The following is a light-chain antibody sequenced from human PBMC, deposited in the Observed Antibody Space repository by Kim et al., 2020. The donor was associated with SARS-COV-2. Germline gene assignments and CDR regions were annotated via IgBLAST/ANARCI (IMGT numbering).Light chain of an antibody. V-gene: IGLV3-21*01. CDR1: DIGRKS. CDR3: KVWDSSTDHVI. Sequence: SYELIQPPSLSVAPGETATISCGGNDIGRKSVHWYQQRPGQAPALVIYFDKDRPSGIPERFSGSNSENSATLTISRVEVGDEADYYCKVWDSSTDHVIFG. J-gene: IGLJ2*01. CDR2: FDK.